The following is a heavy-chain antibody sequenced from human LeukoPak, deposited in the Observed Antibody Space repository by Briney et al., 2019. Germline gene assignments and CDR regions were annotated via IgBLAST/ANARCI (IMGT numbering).Heavy chain of an antibody. J-gene: IGHJ6*02. CDR1: GFTFSSSG. V-gene: IGHV3-33*01. CDR2: IGYDGSNK. CDR3: ARGVGSTTYYAMDV. D-gene: IGHD2-2*01. Sequence: GGSLGLSCAASGFTFSSSGIHWVRQAPGKGLEWVAVIGYDGSNKYYADSVQGRFTISRGNSKNTLFLQMNSLRAEDTAVYYCARGVGSTTYYAMDVWGQGTTVTVSS.